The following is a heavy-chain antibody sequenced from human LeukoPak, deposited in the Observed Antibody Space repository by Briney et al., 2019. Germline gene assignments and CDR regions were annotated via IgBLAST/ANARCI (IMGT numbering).Heavy chain of an antibody. CDR2: IKPDGSAE. CDR3: ARANNSSWHN. CDR1: GFTFSSNW. Sequence: PGGSLRLSCATSGFTFSSNWMSWVRHVPGRGLDWVANIKPDGSAEYYAASVKGRFTVSRDNAKNSLYLQMSSLRVEYTAVYYCARANNSSWHNWGQGTLVTVSS. D-gene: IGHD6-13*01. V-gene: IGHV3-7*01. J-gene: IGHJ4*02.